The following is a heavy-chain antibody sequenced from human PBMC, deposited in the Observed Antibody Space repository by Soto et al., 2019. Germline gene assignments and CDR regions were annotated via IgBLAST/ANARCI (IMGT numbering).Heavy chain of an antibody. V-gene: IGHV1-69*12. J-gene: IGHJ6*01. CDR2: IIPIFGTA. CDR3: ARRYCSGGSCYYSGMAV. D-gene: IGHD2-15*01. Sequence: QVQLVQSGAEVKKPGSSVKVSCKASGGTFSTYAISWVRQAPGQGLEWMGGIIPIFGTANYAQKFQGRVTVTADESTGTAYMELSSLRSEDPAVSYCARRYCSGGSCYYSGMAVWGHGTTVTVSS. CDR1: GGTFSTYA.